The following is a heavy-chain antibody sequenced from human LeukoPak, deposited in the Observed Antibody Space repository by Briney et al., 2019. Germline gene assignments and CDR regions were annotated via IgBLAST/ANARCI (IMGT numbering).Heavy chain of an antibody. J-gene: IGHJ6*04. CDR2: ISYDGSNK. CDR3: ARNRQYQLLSRYYGMDV. CDR1: GFTFSSYA. Sequence: PGRSLRLSCAASGFTFSSYAMYWVRQAPGKGLEWVAVISYDGSNKYYADSVKGRFTISRDNSKNTLYLQMNSLRAEDTAVYYCARNRQYQLLSRYYGMDVWGKGTTVTVSS. D-gene: IGHD2-2*01. V-gene: IGHV3-30*04.